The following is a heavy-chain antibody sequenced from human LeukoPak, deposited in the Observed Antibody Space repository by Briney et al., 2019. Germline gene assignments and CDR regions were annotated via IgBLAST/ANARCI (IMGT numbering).Heavy chain of an antibody. D-gene: IGHD6-19*01. CDR2: ISSSSSYI. CDR3: ARDEVRSGWYGYYFDY. J-gene: IGHJ4*02. Sequence: GGSLRLSCAASGFTFSSYSMNWVRQAPGKGLEWVSSISSSSSYIYYADSVKGRFTISRDNAKNSLYLQMNSLRDEDTAVYYCARDEVRSGWYGYYFDYWGQGTLVTVSS. CDR1: GFTFSSYS. V-gene: IGHV3-21*01.